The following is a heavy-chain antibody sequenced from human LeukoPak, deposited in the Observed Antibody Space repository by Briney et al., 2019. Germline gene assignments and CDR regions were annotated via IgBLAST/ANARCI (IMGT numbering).Heavy chain of an antibody. CDR3: AKVPLIYGDYQYYFDY. J-gene: IGHJ4*02. CDR2: ISGSGGST. V-gene: IGHV3-23*01. D-gene: IGHD4-17*01. Sequence: GGSLRLSCAASGFTFSSYDMSWVRQAPGKGLEWVSAISGSGGSTYYADSVKGRFTISRDNSKNTLYLQMNSLRVEDTAVYYCAKVPLIYGDYQYYFDYWGQGTLVTVSS. CDR1: GFTFSSYD.